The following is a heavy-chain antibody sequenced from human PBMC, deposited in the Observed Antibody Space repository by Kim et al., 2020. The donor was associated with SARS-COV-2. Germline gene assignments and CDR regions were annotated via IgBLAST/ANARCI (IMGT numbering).Heavy chain of an antibody. J-gene: IGHJ4*02. CDR1: GGSIRSGGKF. CDR2: ISYSGNS. Sequence: SETLSLTCSISGGSIRSGGKFWTWIRQHPAKGLEWIGYISYSGNSHYSPSLRSRVSISLQTSANQFSLELTSVTAADTAVYYCARGLHLDYWGQGLLVTVSS. CDR3: ARGLHLDY. V-gene: IGHV4-31*03.